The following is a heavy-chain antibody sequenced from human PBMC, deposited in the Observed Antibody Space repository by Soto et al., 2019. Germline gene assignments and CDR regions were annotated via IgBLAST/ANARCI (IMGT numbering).Heavy chain of an antibody. CDR3: ARGQYSSGGGYFDY. CDR1: GFTFSSYE. V-gene: IGHV3-48*03. D-gene: IGHD6-19*01. J-gene: IGHJ4*02. CDR2: ISSSGSTI. Sequence: EVQLVESGGGLVQPGGSLRLSCAASGFTFSSYEMNWVRQAPGKGLEWVSYISSSGSTIYYADSVKGRFTISRDNAKNALYLQMNSPRAEDTAVYYCARGQYSSGGGYFDYWGQETLVTVSS.